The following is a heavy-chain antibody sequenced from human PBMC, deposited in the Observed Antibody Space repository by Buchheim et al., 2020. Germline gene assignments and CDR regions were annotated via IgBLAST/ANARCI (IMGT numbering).Heavy chain of an antibody. Sequence: EVQLLESGGGLVQPGGSLRLSCAASGFTFSSYAMSWVRQAPGKGLEWVSGISGRGGSTNYADSVKGRFTISRDNSKNRLYLQMNRLRADDTAVYYCAKAMISSWYPGWGQGTL. CDR1: GFTFSSYA. CDR3: AKAMISSWYPG. CDR2: ISGRGGST. V-gene: IGHV3-23*01. D-gene: IGHD6-13*01. J-gene: IGHJ4*02.